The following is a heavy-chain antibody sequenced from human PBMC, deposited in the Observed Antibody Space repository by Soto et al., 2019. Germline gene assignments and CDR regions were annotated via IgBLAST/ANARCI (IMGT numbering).Heavy chain of an antibody. D-gene: IGHD3-22*01. V-gene: IGHV4-59*01. Sequence: SETLSLTCTVSGGSISSYYWSWIRQPPGKGLEWIGYIYYSGSTNYNPSLKSRVTISVDTSKNQFSLKLSSVTAADTAVYYCARDNRGENYYDSSRAFDIWGQGTMVTVS. CDR1: GGSISSYY. CDR3: ARDNRGENYYDSSRAFDI. CDR2: IYYSGST. J-gene: IGHJ3*02.